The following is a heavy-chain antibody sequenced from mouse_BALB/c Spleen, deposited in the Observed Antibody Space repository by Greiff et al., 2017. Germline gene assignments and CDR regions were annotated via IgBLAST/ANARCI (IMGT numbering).Heavy chain of an antibody. CDR1: GFAFSSYD. CDR2: ISSGGGST. D-gene: IGHD1-1*01. V-gene: IGHV5-12-1*01. CDR3: ARGYGSDYFDY. J-gene: IGHJ2*01. Sequence: EVQRVESGGGLVKPGGSLKLSCAASGFAFSSYDMSWVRQTPEKRLEWVAYISSGGGSTYYPDTVKGRFTISRDNAKNTLYLQMSSLKSEDTAMYYCARGYGSDYFDYWGQGTTLTVSS.